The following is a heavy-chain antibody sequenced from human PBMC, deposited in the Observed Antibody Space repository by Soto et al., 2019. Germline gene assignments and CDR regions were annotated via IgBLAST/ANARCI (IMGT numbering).Heavy chain of an antibody. J-gene: IGHJ5*02. D-gene: IGHD3-10*01. CDR1: GYSFTSYW. CDR3: ARKGWFGELSVNNWFDP. Sequence: GESLKISCKGSGYSFTSYWIGWVRQMPGKGLEWMGIIYPGDSDTRYSPSFQGQVTISADKSISTAYLQWSSLKASDTAMYYCARKGWFGELSVNNWFDPWGQGTLVTVSS. V-gene: IGHV5-51*01. CDR2: IYPGDSDT.